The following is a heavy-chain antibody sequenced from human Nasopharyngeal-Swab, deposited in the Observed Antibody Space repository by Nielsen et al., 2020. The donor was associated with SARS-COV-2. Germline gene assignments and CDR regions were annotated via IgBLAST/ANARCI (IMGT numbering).Heavy chain of an antibody. Sequence: GESLKISCAASGFTFSSYDMHWVCQAAGRGLEWVSGIGSVGDTDYLSSVKGRFTISREDGKNSLYLQMNSLRVGGTAVYYCARAVWAVAGPVGAFDIWGQGTKVTVSS. CDR1: GFTFSSYD. V-gene: IGHV3-13*01. CDR3: ARAVWAVAGPVGAFDI. J-gene: IGHJ3*02. CDR2: IGSVGDT. D-gene: IGHD6-19*01.